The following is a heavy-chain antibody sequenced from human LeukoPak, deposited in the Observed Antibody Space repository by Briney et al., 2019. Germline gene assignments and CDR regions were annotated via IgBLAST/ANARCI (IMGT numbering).Heavy chain of an antibody. CDR3: ARRGVQLQRISWFDP. V-gene: IGHV3-11*01. J-gene: IGHJ5*02. CDR2: ISSSGNTI. CDR1: GFTFSDYY. Sequence: GGSLRLSCAASGFTFSDYYVSWIRQAPGKGLEWVSYISSSGNTIYYADSVKGRFTISRDNAKNSLYLQMNSLRAEDTAVYYCARRGVQLQRISWFDPWGQGTLVTVSS. D-gene: IGHD1-1*01.